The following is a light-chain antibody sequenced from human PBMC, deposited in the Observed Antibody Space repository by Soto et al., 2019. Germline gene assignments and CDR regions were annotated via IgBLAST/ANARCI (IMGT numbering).Light chain of an antibody. CDR2: YKSDSDK. Sequence: QSVLTQPSSLSASPGASASLTCTLRSGINVGTHRIYWYQQKPGSPPQYLLRYKSDSDKQQGSGVPSRFSGSKDPSANAGILLISGLQSEDEADYYCCSYAGSFMVIFGVGTKLTVL. J-gene: IGLJ2*01. CDR1: SGINVGTHR. V-gene: IGLV5-45*03. CDR3: CSYAGSFMVI.